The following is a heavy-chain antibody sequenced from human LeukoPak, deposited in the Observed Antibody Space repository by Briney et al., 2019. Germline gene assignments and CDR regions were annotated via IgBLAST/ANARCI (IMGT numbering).Heavy chain of an antibody. CDR3: ARGFISMRGSDFDY. D-gene: IGHD3-10*01. CDR1: GFTFSSYS. V-gene: IGHV3-21*01. CDR2: ISSSSSYI. Sequence: GGSLRLSCAASGFTFSSYSMNWVRQAPGKGLEWVSSISSSSSYIYYADSVKGRFTISRDNAKNSLYLQMNSLRAEDTAVYYCARGFISMRGSDFDYWGQGTLVTVSS. J-gene: IGHJ4*02.